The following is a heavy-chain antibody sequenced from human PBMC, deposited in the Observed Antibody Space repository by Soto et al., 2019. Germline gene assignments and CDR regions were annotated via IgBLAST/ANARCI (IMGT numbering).Heavy chain of an antibody. D-gene: IGHD3-10*01. V-gene: IGHV3-30-3*01. Sequence: GSLRLSCAASGFTFSSYAMHWVRQAPGKGLEWVAVISYDGSNKYYADSVKGRFTSSRDNSKNTLYLQMNSLRAEDTAVYYCARDGGGYGSGSYHRPGYYYYGMDVWGQGTTVTVSS. CDR3: ARDGGGYGSGSYHRPGYYYYGMDV. CDR2: ISYDGSNK. CDR1: GFTFSSYA. J-gene: IGHJ6*02.